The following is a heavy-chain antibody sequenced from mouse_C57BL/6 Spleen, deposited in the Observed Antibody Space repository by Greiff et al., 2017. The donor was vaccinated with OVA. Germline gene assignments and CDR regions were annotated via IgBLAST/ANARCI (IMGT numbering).Heavy chain of an antibody. D-gene: IGHD2-3*01. CDR2: IWSDGRT. V-gene: IGHV2-6*03. CDR1: GFSLTSYG. J-gene: IGHJ2*01. CDR3: ARNDGYYAFFDY. Sequence: QVQLQQSGPGLVAPSQSLSITCTVSGFSLTSYGVHWVRQPPGKGLEWLVVIWSDGRTTYNSALKSRLSISKDNSKSQVFLKMNSLQTDDTAMYYCARNDGYYAFFDYWGQGTTLTVSS.